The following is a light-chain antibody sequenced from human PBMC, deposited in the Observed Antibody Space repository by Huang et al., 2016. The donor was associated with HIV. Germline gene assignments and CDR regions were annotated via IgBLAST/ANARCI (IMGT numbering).Light chain of an antibody. CDR2: DAS. CDR1: QSVSSY. J-gene: IGKJ4*01. V-gene: IGKV3-11*01. CDR3: QQRSNWAPIT. Sequence: EIVLTQSPATLSLSPGERATLSCRASQSVSSYLAWYQQNPGPAPRLLIYDASNRATGIPARFSGSGSGTDFTLTLSSLEPEDFAVYYCQQRSNWAPITFGGGTKVEIK.